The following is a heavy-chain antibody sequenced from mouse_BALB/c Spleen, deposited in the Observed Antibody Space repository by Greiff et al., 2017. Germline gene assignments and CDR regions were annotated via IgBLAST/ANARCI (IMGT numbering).Heavy chain of an antibody. CDR3: ARGVRGGYYAMDY. D-gene: IGHD2-14*01. Sequence: VQLQQSGAELVKPGASVKLSCTASGFNIKDTYMHWVKQRPEQGLEWIGRIDPANGNTKYDPKFQGKATITADTSSNTAYLQLSSLTSEDTAVYYCARGVRGGYYAMDYWGQGTSVTVSS. J-gene: IGHJ4*01. V-gene: IGHV14-3*02. CDR2: IDPANGNT. CDR1: GFNIKDTY.